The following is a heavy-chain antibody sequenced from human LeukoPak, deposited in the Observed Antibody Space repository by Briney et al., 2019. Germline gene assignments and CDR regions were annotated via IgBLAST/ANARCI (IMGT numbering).Heavy chain of an antibody. J-gene: IGHJ1*01. CDR1: GFTFSSYA. CDR3: AKDGSSSWQDKYFQH. V-gene: IGHV3-23*01. CDR2: ISGSAGTT. Sequence: PGGSLRLSCAASGFTFSSYATTWVRQAPGKGLEWVSAISGSAGTTYYADSVKGRFTISRDNSKNTLYLQMNSLRAEDTALYYCAKDGSSSWQDKYFQHWGQGTLVTVSS. D-gene: IGHD6-13*01.